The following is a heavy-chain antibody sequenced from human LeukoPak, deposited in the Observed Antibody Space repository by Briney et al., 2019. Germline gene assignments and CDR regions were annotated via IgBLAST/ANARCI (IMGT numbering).Heavy chain of an antibody. CDR3: ARVNVGATVCWFDP. CDR1: GYTFTGYG. V-gene: IGHV1-18*01. J-gene: IGHJ5*02. CDR2: ISAYNGNT. D-gene: IGHD1-26*01. Sequence: GASVKVSCKASGYTFTGYGISWVRQAPGQGLEWMGWISAYNGNTNYAQKLQGRVTMTTDTSTSTAYMELRSLRSDDTAVYYCARVNVGATVCWFDPWGQGTLVTVSS.